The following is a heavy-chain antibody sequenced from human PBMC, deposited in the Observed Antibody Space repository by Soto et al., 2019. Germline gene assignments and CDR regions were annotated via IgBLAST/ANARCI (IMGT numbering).Heavy chain of an antibody. CDR2: IIPIFNTA. CDR3: AEDLMTGTAVFSD. J-gene: IGHJ4*02. D-gene: IGHD1-7*01. Sequence: QVQLVQSGAEVKKPGSSVRVSCKASGGTFSSYAINWVRQAPGQGLEWVGGIIPIFNTANYGPKFQGRVTITVDEPTSTASMDLSSLRSEDTAVYYCAEDLMTGTAVFSDWGQGTLVTVSS. CDR1: GGTFSSYA. V-gene: IGHV1-69*01.